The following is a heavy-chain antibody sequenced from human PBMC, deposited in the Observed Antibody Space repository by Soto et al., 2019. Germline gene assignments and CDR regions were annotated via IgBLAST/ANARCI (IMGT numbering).Heavy chain of an antibody. V-gene: IGHV4-31*03. J-gene: IGHJ3*02. D-gene: IGHD7-27*01. CDR1: GGSITFGYY. CDR3: ASPFSWGHYAFDI. CDR2: IYDNENT. Sequence: QMQLHQSGPRLVKPSQTLSLTCTVSGGSITFGYYWTWIRQPPGKGLEWIGRIYDNENTHYNPSLKSRITISVDTSKTQFTLNLSSVTAADTAVYYCASPFSWGHYAFDIWGLGTLITVSS.